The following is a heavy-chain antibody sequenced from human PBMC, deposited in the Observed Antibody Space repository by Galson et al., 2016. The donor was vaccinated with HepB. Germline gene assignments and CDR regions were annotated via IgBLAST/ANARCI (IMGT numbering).Heavy chain of an antibody. CDR3: ARDSRFGFSYYYFYGMDV. Sequence: SLRLSCAASGFTFSSYGMHWVRQAPGKGLEWVAIIWYDGSNKYYADSVEGRFIISRDNSKNTLYLQMNSLRAEDTAVYYCARDSRFGFSYYYFYGMDVWGQGTTVTVSS. J-gene: IGHJ6*02. CDR2: IWYDGSNK. CDR1: GFTFSSYG. D-gene: IGHD3-10*01. V-gene: IGHV3-33*01.